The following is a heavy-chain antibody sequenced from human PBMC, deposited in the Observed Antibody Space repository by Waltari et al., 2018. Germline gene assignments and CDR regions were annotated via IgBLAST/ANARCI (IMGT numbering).Heavy chain of an antibody. J-gene: IGHJ2*01. D-gene: IGHD2-21*02. CDR3: ARGGVVVVTACWYFDL. CDR1: GGSFSGYY. Sequence: QVQLQQWGAGLLKPSETLSLTCAVYGGSFSGYYWSWIRQPPGKGLEWIGEINHSGSTNDNPSLKSRVTISVDTSKNQFSLKLSSVTAADTAVYYCARGGVVVVTACWYFDLWGSGTLVTVSS. V-gene: IGHV4-34*01. CDR2: INHSGST.